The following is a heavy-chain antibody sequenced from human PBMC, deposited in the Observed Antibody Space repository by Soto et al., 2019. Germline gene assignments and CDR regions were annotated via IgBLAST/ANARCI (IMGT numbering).Heavy chain of an antibody. J-gene: IGHJ6*02. V-gene: IGHV1-18*01. CDR3: ARYQPLLCPDTYYYYYYGXDV. Sequence: ASVKVSCKASGYTFTSYGISWVRQAPGQGLEWMGWISAYNGNTNYAQKLQGRVTMTTDTSTSTAYMELRSLRSDDTAVYYCARYQPLLCPDTYYYYYYGXDVWGQGTTVTVSS. D-gene: IGHD2-2*01. CDR2: ISAYNGNT. CDR1: GYTFTSYG.